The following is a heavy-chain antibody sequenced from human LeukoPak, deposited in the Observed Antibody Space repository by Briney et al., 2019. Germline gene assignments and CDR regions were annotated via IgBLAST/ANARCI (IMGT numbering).Heavy chain of an antibody. CDR3: ARARCSSTSCPFDY. V-gene: IGHV3-30*04. Sequence: GRTLRLSCAASGFTFSSYTMHWVRQAPDKGLEWVAVISYDGSNKYYPDSVKSRFTISRDNSKNTLYLQMNSLRAEDTAVYYCARARCSSTSCPFDYWGQGTLVTVSS. CDR2: ISYDGSNK. J-gene: IGHJ4*02. D-gene: IGHD2-2*01. CDR1: GFTFSSYT.